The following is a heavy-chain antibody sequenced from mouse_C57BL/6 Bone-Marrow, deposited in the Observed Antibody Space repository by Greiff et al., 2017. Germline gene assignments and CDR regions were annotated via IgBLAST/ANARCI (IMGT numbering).Heavy chain of an antibody. CDR2: IYPSDSET. D-gene: IGHD2-4*01. CDR1: GYTFTSYW. J-gene: IGHJ3*01. Sequence: QVQLQQPGAELVRPGSSVKLSCKASGYTFTSYWRDWVKQRPGQGLEWIGNIYPSDSETHYNQKFKDKATLTVDQSSSTAYMQLSSLTSEDSAVYYCARSYDYDEGFAYWGQGTLVTVSA. CDR3: ARSYDYDEGFAY. V-gene: IGHV1-61*01.